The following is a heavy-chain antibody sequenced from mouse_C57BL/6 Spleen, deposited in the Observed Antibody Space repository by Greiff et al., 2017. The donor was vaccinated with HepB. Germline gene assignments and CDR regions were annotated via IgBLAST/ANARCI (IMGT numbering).Heavy chain of an antibody. CDR3: ARQTSTTGSRRDWYFDV. D-gene: IGHD1-1*01. V-gene: IGHV5-6*02. J-gene: IGHJ1*03. CDR1: GFTFSSYG. CDR2: ISSGGSYT. Sequence: DVKLQESGGDLVKPGGSLKLSCAASGFTFSSYGMSWVRQTPDKRLEWVATISSGGSYTYYPDSVKGRFTISRDNAKNTLYLQMSSLKSEDTAMYYCARQTSTTGSRRDWYFDVWGTGTTVTVSS.